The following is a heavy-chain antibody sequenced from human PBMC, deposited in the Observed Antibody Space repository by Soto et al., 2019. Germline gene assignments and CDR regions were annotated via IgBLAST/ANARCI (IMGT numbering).Heavy chain of an antibody. CDR2: IYYSGST. CDR3: ASASHYDILTGYGSYLYYYGMDV. J-gene: IGHJ6*02. Sequence: SETLSLTCTVSGGSVSSGGYYWSWLRQHPGKGLEWIGYIYYSGSTYYNPSLKSRVTISVDTSKNQFSLKLSSVTAADTAVYYCASASHYDILTGYGSYLYYYGMDVWGQGTTVTVSS. CDR1: GGSVSSGGYY. D-gene: IGHD3-9*01. V-gene: IGHV4-31*03.